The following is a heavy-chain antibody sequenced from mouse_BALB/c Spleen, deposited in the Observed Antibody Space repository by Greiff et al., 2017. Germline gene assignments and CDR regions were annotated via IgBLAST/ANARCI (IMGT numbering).Heavy chain of an antibody. CDR1: GFTFSDYY. Sequence: EVQRVESGGGLVKPGGSLKLSCAASGFTFSDYYMYWVRQTPEKRLEWVATISDGGSYTYYPDSVKGRFTISRDNAKNNLYLQMSSLKSEDTAMYYCARGRGYDTWFADWGQGTLVTVAA. CDR3: ARGRGYDTWFAD. CDR2: ISDGGSYT. D-gene: IGHD2-2*01. J-gene: IGHJ3*01. V-gene: IGHV5-4*02.